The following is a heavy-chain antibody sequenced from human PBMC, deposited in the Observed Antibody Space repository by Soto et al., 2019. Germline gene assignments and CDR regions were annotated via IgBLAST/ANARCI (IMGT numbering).Heavy chain of an antibody. Sequence: SETLSLTCTVSGGSISSYYWSWIRQPPGKGLEWIGYIYYSGSTNYNPSLKSRVTISVDTSKNQFSLKLSSVTAADTAVYYCARHAFYGDFDAFDIWGQGTMVTVS. CDR3: ARHAFYGDFDAFDI. J-gene: IGHJ3*02. V-gene: IGHV4-59*08. CDR2: IYYSGST. D-gene: IGHD4-17*01. CDR1: GGSISSYY.